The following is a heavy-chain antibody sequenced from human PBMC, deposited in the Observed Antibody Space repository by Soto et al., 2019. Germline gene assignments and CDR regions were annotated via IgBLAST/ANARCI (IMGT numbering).Heavy chain of an antibody. CDR1: GFTFSSYA. J-gene: IGHJ4*02. Sequence: EVQLLESGGGLVQPGGSLRLSCAASGFTFSSYAMSWVRQAPGKGLEWVSAISGSGGTTYYADSVKGRFTISRDNSKNTLYLQVNSLRAEDTAVYYCAKAKLLGGYSESYFDYWGQGTLVTVSS. D-gene: IGHD3-10*01. CDR3: AKAKLLGGYSESYFDY. CDR2: ISGSGGTT. V-gene: IGHV3-23*01.